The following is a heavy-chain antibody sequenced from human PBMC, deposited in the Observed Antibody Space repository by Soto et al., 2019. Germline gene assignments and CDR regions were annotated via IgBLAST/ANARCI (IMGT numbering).Heavy chain of an antibody. Sequence: PGGSLRLSCAASGLTFSSYAMSWVRQAPGKGLEWVSAISGSGGSTYYADSVKGRFTISRDNSKNTLYPQMNSLRAEDTAVYYCARGAQGQNYDFWSGYYYYGMDVWGQGTTVTVSS. J-gene: IGHJ6*02. CDR3: ARGAQGQNYDFWSGYYYYGMDV. V-gene: IGHV3-23*01. CDR1: GLTFSSYA. CDR2: ISGSGGST. D-gene: IGHD3-3*01.